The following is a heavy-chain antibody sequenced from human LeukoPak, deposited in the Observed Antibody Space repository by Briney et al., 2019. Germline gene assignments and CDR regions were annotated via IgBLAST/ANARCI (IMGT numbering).Heavy chain of an antibody. Sequence: KSSETLSLTCTVSGGSISSYYWSWIRQPPGKGLEWIGYIYYSGSTNYNPSLKSRVTISVDTSKNQFSLKLSSVTAADTAVYYCARIRDVGTMVRGVIFDYWGQGTLVTVSS. CDR3: ARIRDVGTMVRGVIFDY. J-gene: IGHJ4*02. CDR2: IYYSGST. CDR1: GGSISSYY. D-gene: IGHD3-10*01. V-gene: IGHV4-59*01.